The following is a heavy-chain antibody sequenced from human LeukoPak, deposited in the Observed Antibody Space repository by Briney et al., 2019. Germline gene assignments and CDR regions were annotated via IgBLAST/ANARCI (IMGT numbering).Heavy chain of an antibody. J-gene: IGHJ4*02. CDR1: GFTFNTFN. CDR2: IKQDGSEK. Sequence: GGSLRLSCAASGFTFNTFNMNWVRQAPGKGLEWVANIKQDGSEKYYVDSVRGRFTISRDNAKNSLYLQMNSLRAEDTAVYYCARGGSVFDYWGQGTLVTVSS. CDR3: ARGGSVFDY. V-gene: IGHV3-7*01.